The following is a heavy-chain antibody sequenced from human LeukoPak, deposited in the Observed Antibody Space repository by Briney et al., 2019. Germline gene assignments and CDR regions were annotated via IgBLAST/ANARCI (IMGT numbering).Heavy chain of an antibody. V-gene: IGHV3-48*03. D-gene: IGHD5-24*01. CDR1: GFTFSSYE. Sequence: GGSLRLSCAASGFTFSSYEMDWVRRAPGKGLEWVSYIGSSGGSRYYADSVKGRFTSSRDNAKNSLYLQMNSLRAEDTAVYYCAREDGDAFDLWGQGTVVSVSS. J-gene: IGHJ3*01. CDR2: IGSSGGSR. CDR3: AREDGDAFDL.